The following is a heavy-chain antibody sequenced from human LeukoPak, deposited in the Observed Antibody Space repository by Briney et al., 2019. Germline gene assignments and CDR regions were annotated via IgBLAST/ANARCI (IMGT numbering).Heavy chain of an antibody. Sequence: GGSLRLSCAASGFTFDDYAMHWVRQAPGKGLEWVSGISWNSGSIGYADSVKGRFTISRDNAKNSLYLQMNSLRAEDTALYYCARHQPFGGYWGQGTLVTVSS. J-gene: IGHJ4*02. V-gene: IGHV3-9*01. CDR2: ISWNSGSI. CDR3: ARHQPFGGY. CDR1: GFTFDDYA. D-gene: IGHD2-15*01.